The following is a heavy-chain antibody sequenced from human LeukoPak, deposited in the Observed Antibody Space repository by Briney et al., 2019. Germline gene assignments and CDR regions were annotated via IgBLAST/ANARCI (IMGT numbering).Heavy chain of an antibody. CDR2: ISAYNGNT. CDR1: GYTFTSYG. CDR3: ARDVIRGEVLRFLEWIPRFDY. Sequence: ASVKVSCKASGYTFTSYGISWVRQAPGQGLEWMGWISAYNGNTNYAQKLQGRVTMTTDTSTSTAYMELRSLRSDDTAVYYCARDVIRGEVLRFLEWIPRFDYWGQGTLVTVSS. V-gene: IGHV1-18*01. D-gene: IGHD3-3*01. J-gene: IGHJ4*02.